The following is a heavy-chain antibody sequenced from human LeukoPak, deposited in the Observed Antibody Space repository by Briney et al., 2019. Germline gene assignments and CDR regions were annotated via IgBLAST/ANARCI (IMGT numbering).Heavy chain of an antibody. J-gene: IGHJ4*02. D-gene: IGHD1-26*01. Sequence: SETLSLTCTVSGGFISSYNWSWFRQPPGKGLEWIAYIFYSGSTNYNPSLKSRVTISVDTSKNQFSLKLTSVTAADTAVYYCARGGSYFDYWGQGTLVTVSS. CDR2: IFYSGST. CDR3: ARGGSYFDY. CDR1: GGFISSYN. V-gene: IGHV4-59*01.